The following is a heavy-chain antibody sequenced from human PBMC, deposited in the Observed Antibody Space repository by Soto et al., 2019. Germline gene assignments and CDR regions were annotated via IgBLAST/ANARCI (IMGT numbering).Heavy chain of an antibody. D-gene: IGHD2-2*01. J-gene: IGHJ4*02. CDR2: IDGSGGRT. CDR3: AKYTRVLDS. CDR1: GFTFSSYA. V-gene: IGHV3-23*01. Sequence: GGSLRLSCAASGFTFSSYATSWVRQAPGKGLEWVSSIDGSGGRTFYADSVKGRFTISRDNSKGTLYLQMNSLRAEDTAVYYCAKYTRVLDSWGQGTLVTVSS.